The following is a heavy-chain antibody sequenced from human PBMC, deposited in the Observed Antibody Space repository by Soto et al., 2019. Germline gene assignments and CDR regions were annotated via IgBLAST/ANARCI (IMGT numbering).Heavy chain of an antibody. CDR3: AKMTDNGAFPRVPDY. Sequence: PGGSLRLSCAASGFTFSNYAMSWVRQAPGKGLEWVSVISGGGGTTYYADSVKGRFTISRDNSKNTLYLQVNSLRAEDTAVYYCAKMTDNGAFPRVPDYWGQGTLVTVSS. V-gene: IGHV3-23*01. CDR2: ISGGGGTT. D-gene: IGHD4-17*01. CDR1: GFTFSNYA. J-gene: IGHJ4*02.